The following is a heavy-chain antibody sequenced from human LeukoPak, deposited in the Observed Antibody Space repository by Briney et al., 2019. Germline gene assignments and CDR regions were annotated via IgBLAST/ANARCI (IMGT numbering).Heavy chain of an antibody. CDR1: GGSISSDSDY. J-gene: IGHJ6*03. CDR3: ARNYGDYVNGWYYYYMDV. D-gene: IGHD4-17*01. V-gene: IGHV4-61*10. Sequence: SETLSLTCTVSGGSISSDSDYWSWIRQPAGKGLEWIGRIYSGSTDYNPSLRSRLTISVDTSKNQFSLKLSSVTAADTAVYYCARNYGDYVNGWYYYYMDVWGKGTTVTVSS. CDR2: IYSGST.